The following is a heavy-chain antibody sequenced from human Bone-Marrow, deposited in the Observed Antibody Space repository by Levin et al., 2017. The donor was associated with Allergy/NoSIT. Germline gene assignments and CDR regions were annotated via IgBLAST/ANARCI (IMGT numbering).Heavy chain of an antibody. J-gene: IGHJ5*02. CDR1: GESVSSNTGG. CDR3: ARGGLVRESVFWFDP. D-gene: IGHD3-10*02. V-gene: IGHV6-1*01. CDR2: TYYRSKWYS. Sequence: QTLSLTCAISGESVSSNTGGWNWIRQSPSRGLEWLGRTYYRSKWYSDYAPSVKTRMTINPDIAKNQFSLQLNSVTPEDTAVYYCARGGLVRESVFWFDPWGQGTLVTVSS.